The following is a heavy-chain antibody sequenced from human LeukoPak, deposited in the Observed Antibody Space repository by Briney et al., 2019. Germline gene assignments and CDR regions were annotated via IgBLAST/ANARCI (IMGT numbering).Heavy chain of an antibody. Sequence: SETLSLTCTVSGGSISSYYWSWIRQPPGKGLGWIGYIHYSGSTNYNPSLKSRVTISVDTSKNQFSLKLSSVTAADTAVYYCARDLSGYCSSTSCYYGKDVWGKGTTVTVSS. CDR3: ARDLSGYCSSTSCYYGKDV. V-gene: IGHV4-59*01. CDR1: GGSISSYY. CDR2: IHYSGST. D-gene: IGHD2-2*03. J-gene: IGHJ6*04.